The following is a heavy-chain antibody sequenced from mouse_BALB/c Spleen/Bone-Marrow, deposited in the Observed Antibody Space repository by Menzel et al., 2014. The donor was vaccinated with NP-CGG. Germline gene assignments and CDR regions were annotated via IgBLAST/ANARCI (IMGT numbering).Heavy chain of an antibody. J-gene: IGHJ4*01. CDR2: IYPSDSYT. CDR3: TRGSSYVGYAMDY. D-gene: IGHD1-1*01. Sequence: QVQLQQPGAELVRPGASVKLSCKASGYTFTSNWINWVKQRPGQGLEWIGNIYPSDSYTNYNQKFKDKATLTVDKSSSTAYMQLSSPTSEDSAVYYCTRGSSYVGYAMDYWAQGTSVTVSS. CDR1: GYTFTSNW. V-gene: IGHV1-69*02.